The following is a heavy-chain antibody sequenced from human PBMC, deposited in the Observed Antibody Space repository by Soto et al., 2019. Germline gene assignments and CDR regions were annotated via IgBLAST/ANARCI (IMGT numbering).Heavy chain of an antibody. J-gene: IGHJ5*02. CDR2: ITSSGGTT. V-gene: IGHV3-23*01. D-gene: IGHD1-1*01. Sequence: EVQLLESGGGLLQPGGSLRLSCAASGFTFSSSAMSWVRQAPGKGLEWVSGITSSGGTTYYADTVKGRFTISRDNSKNTLYLQMNSLRAEDTALYYCANSYITTLDPWGQGTLVTVSS. CDR3: ANSYITTLDP. CDR1: GFTFSSSA.